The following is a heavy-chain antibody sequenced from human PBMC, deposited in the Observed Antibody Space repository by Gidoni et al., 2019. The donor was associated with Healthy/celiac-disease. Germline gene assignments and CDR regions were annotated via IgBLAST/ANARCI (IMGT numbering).Heavy chain of an antibody. CDR2: ISGSGGST. CDR3: AKDSGIVATFPYYGMDV. Sequence: EVQLLESGGGLVQPGGSLRLSCAASGFTFSSYAMSWVRQAPGKGLAWVSAISGSGGSTYYADSVTGRFTISKDNCRNTLYLQMNSLRAEDTAVYYCAKDSGIVATFPYYGMDVWGQGTTVTVSS. D-gene: IGHD5-12*01. CDR1: GFTFSSYA. J-gene: IGHJ6*02. V-gene: IGHV3-23*01.